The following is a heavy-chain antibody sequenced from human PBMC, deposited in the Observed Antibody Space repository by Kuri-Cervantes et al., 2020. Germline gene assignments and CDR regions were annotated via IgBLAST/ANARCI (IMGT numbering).Heavy chain of an antibody. J-gene: IGHJ4*02. CDR1: GGSISSYY. D-gene: IGHD6-19*01. CDR3: ARGLSIAVAGTFPY. CDR2: IYYRGYREST. Sequence: SETLSLTCSVSGGSISSYYWIWIRQPPGKGLEWLGYIYYRGYRESTNYNPSLKSRVTISVDTSKNQFSLRLTSVTAADTAVYYCARGLSIAVAGTFPYWGQGTLVTVSS. V-gene: IGHV4-59*08.